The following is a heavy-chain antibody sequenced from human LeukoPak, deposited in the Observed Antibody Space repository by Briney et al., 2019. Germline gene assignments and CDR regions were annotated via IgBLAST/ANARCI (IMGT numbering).Heavy chain of an antibody. D-gene: IGHD2-2*01. Sequence: SETLSLTCAVSGGSISSGGYSWSWIRQPPGKGLEWIGYIYHSGSTYYNPSLKSRVTISVDRSKNQFSLKLSSVTAADTAVYYCARVDRYCSSTSCYAGSLDWGQGTLVTVSS. J-gene: IGHJ4*02. CDR3: ARVDRYCSSTSCYAGSLD. V-gene: IGHV4-30-2*01. CDR1: GGSISSGGYS. CDR2: IYHSGST.